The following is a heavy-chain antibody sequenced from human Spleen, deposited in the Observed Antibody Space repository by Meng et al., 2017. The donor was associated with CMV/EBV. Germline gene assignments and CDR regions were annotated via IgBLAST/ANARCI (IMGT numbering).Heavy chain of an antibody. J-gene: IGHJ6*02. CDR3: ARGSGSYSDDYFYGMDV. Sequence: GESLKISCEGFGYGFTTYWIAWVRQKPGKGLEWMGIISPYDSDTKYSPSFQGQVTFSVDTSISTAYLQWNSLKASDTAVYYCARGSGSYSDDYFYGMDVWGQGTTVTVSS. CDR1: GYGFTTYW. V-gene: IGHV5-51*01. D-gene: IGHD1-26*01. CDR2: ISPYDSDT.